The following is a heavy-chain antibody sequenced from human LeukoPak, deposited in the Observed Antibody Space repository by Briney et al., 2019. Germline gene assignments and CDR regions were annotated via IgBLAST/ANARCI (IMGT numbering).Heavy chain of an antibody. J-gene: IGHJ4*02. CDR2: ISGSGGTT. V-gene: IGHV3-23*01. D-gene: IGHD7-27*01. CDR1: GFTFSSYW. CDR3: ARDLTGEVDY. Sequence: GGSLRLSCAASGFTFSSYWMSWVRQAPGKGLEWVSAISGSGGTTYYADSVKGRFTISRDNSKNTLYLQMNSLRAEDTAVYYCARDLTGEVDYWGQGTLVTVSS.